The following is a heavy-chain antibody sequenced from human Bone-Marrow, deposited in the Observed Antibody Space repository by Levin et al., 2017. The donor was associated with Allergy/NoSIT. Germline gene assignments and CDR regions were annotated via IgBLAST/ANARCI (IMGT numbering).Heavy chain of an antibody. V-gene: IGHV1-2*02. CDR1: GYTFTDHY. D-gene: IGHD4-17*01. Sequence: GESLKISCEAAGYTFTDHYMHWVRQAPGQGLEWMGWANCNSGDTHYAQKFQDRVTMTRDTSITTAYIEVSSLRFDDTALYFCARNDYGDYVQNFDYWGQGTLVTVSS. CDR3: ARNDYGDYVQNFDY. J-gene: IGHJ4*02. CDR2: ANCNSGDT.